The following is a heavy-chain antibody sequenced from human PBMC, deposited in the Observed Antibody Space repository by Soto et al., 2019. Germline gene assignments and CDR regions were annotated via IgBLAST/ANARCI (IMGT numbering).Heavy chain of an antibody. CDR2: IYYSGST. D-gene: IGHD4-17*01. J-gene: IGHJ4*02. CDR1: GGSISSYY. CDR3: AGETVTTSY. V-gene: IGHV4-59*08. Sequence: QVQLQESGPGLVKPSETLSLTCTVSGGSISSYYWSWIRQPPGKGLEWIGYIYYSGSTNYNPSLKXRXTXXVDTSKNQFSLKLSSVTAADTAVYYCAGETVTTSYWGQGTLVTVSS.